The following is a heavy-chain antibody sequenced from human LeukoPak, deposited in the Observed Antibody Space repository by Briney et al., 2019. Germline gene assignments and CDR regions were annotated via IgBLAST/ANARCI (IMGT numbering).Heavy chain of an antibody. J-gene: IGHJ4*02. V-gene: IGHV5-51*01. Sequence: GESLKISCKGSGYSFTSYWIGWVRQMPGKGLEWMGIIYPGDSDTRYSPSFQGQVTISADKSISTAYLQWSSLKASDTAMYYCARLGRLRYFDWSIGYWGQGTLVTVSS. D-gene: IGHD3-9*01. CDR1: GYSFTSYW. CDR2: IYPGDSDT. CDR3: ARLGRLRYFDWSIGY.